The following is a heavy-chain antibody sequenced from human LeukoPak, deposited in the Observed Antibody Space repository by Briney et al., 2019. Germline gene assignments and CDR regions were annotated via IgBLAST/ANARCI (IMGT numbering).Heavy chain of an antibody. V-gene: IGHV4-61*02. CDR3: ARDQGGSYYRGYYFDY. J-gene: IGHJ4*02. CDR1: GGSISSGSYY. Sequence: SETLSLTCTVSGGSISSGSYYWSWIRQPAGKGLEWIGRIYTSGSTNYNPSLKSRVTISVDTSKNQFSLKLSSVTAADTAVYYCARDQGGSYYRGYYFDYWGQGSLVTVSS. CDR2: IYTSGST. D-gene: IGHD1-26*01.